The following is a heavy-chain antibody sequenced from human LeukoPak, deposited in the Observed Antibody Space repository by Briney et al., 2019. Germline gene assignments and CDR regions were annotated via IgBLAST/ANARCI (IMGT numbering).Heavy chain of an antibody. CDR1: GYTFTDYY. CDR3: ARDLAFNVPYSSGHSH. CDR2: INPKNGGT. V-gene: IGHV1-2*02. D-gene: IGHD3-22*01. J-gene: IGHJ4*02. Sequence: ASVKVSCKASGYTFTDYYMRWVRQAPGQGLEWMGWINPKNGGTNYAQKFHGRVTMTGDTSISTVYMELSRLTSDDTAVYYCARDLAFNVPYSSGHSHWGQGTLVTVSS.